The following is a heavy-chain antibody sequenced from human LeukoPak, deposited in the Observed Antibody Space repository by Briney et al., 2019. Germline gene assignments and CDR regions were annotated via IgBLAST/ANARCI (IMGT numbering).Heavy chain of an antibody. V-gene: IGHV7-4-1*02. Sequence: ASVKVSCKASGYTFTSYAMNWVRQAPGQALEWMGWINTNTGNPTYAQGFTGRFVFSLDTSVSTAYLQIRSLKAEDIAVYYWASTGTQAARGYSYDHYYSYYMDVWGKGTTVTISS. CDR1: GYTFTSYA. D-gene: IGHD5-18*01. CDR3: ASTGTQAARGYSYDHYYSYYMDV. J-gene: IGHJ6*03. CDR2: INTNTGNP.